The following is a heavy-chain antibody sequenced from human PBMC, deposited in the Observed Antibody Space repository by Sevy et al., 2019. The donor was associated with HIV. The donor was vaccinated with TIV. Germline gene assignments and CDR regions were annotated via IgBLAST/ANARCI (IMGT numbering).Heavy chain of an antibody. Sequence: ASVKVSCKASGYTFTSYGISWVRQAPGQGLEWMGWISAYNGNTNYAQKLQGRVTMTTDTSTSTAYMELRSLRSDDTAVYYCARISRPPYSSGWYYFDYWGQGTLVTVSS. CDR2: ISAYNGNT. CDR1: GYTFTSYG. J-gene: IGHJ4*02. CDR3: ARISRPPYSSGWYYFDY. V-gene: IGHV1-18*01. D-gene: IGHD6-19*01.